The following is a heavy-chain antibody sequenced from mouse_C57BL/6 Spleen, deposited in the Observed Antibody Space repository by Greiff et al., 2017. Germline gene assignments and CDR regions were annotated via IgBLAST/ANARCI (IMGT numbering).Heavy chain of an antibody. D-gene: IGHD1-1*01. CDR3: ARVDYGSSPFDY. CDR1: GYAFSSSW. Sequence: VKLVESGPELVKPGASVKISCKASGYAFSSSWMNWVKQRPGKGLEWIGRIYPGDGDTNYNGKFKGKATLTADKSSSTAYMQLSSLTSEDSAVYFCARVDYGSSPFDYWGQGTTLTVSS. J-gene: IGHJ2*01. CDR2: IYPGDGDT. V-gene: IGHV1-82*01.